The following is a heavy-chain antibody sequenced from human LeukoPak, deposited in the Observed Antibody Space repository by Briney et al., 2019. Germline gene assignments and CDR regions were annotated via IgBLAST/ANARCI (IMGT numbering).Heavy chain of an antibody. J-gene: IGHJ4*02. CDR1: GGSISSGSYY. Sequence: SETLSLTCTVSGGSISSGSYYWSWIRQPAGKGLEWIGSIYHSGSTYYNPSLKSRVTISVDTSKNQFSLKLSSVTAADTAVYYCASSSGWYQYYFDYWGQGTLVTVSS. CDR2: IYHSGST. CDR3: ASSSGWYQYYFDY. V-gene: IGHV4-39*07. D-gene: IGHD6-19*01.